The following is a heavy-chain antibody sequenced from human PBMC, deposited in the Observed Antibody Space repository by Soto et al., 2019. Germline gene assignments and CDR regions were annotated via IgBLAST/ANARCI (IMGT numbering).Heavy chain of an antibody. V-gene: IGHV1-18*01. CDR1: GHTFTNSG. Sequence: QVQLVQSGAEVKKPGASVKVSCKTSGHTFTNSGFSWVRQAPGQGLEWMGWISVYNDNTNYAQTFQGRVTMTKDTPTNTAYMELRSLRSDDTAVYYCATYYYGRLDVWGQGTTVTVS. CDR3: ATYYYGRLDV. D-gene: IGHD3-10*01. J-gene: IGHJ6*02. CDR2: ISVYNDNT.